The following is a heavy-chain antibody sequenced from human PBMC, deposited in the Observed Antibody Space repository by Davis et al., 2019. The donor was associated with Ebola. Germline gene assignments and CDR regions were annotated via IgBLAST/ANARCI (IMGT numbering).Heavy chain of an antibody. D-gene: IGHD2-2*01. V-gene: IGHV1-18*01. Sequence: SVPVSCLASVYTVNNLGVHPVRQPPGQGLHSPTWISAFNGHTNYAHNFQGRVTLTTETSTKTAYLELRGVTSADTAVYYCAVVYQGRPYWGQGTRVTVSS. CDR3: AVVYQGRPY. CDR1: VYTVNNLG. CDR2: ISAFNGHT. J-gene: IGHJ4*02.